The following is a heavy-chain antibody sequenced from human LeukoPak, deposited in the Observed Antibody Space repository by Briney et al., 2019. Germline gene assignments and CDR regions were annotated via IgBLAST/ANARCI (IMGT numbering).Heavy chain of an antibody. CDR1: GFTFSSYS. CDR2: ISYDGSNK. V-gene: IGHV3-30*18. D-gene: IGHD3-10*01. J-gene: IGHJ3*02. CDR3: AKERYYYGSGSSNDAFDI. Sequence: PGGSLRLSCAASGFTFSSYSMHWVRQAPGKGLEWVAVISYDGSNKYYADSVKGRFTISRDNSKNTLYLQMNSLRAEDTAVYYCAKERYYYGSGSSNDAFDIWGQGTMVTVSS.